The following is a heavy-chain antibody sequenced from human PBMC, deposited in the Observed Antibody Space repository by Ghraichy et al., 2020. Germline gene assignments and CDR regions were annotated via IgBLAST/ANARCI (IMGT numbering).Heavy chain of an antibody. CDR1: GYTFIDYY. CDR2: INPNSGGT. D-gene: IGHD2-15*01. CDR3: ARLVVASSDVWFDP. J-gene: IGHJ5*02. V-gene: IGHV1-2*06. Sequence: ASVKVSCKASGYTFIDYYIYWVRQAPGQGLEWMGRINPNSGGTNYAQKFQGRVTMTRDTSISTAYMELSSLRSADTAVYYCARLVVASSDVWFDPWGQGTLVTVSS.